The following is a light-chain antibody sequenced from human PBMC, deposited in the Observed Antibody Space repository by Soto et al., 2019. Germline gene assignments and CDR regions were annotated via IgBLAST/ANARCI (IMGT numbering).Light chain of an antibody. J-gene: IGKJ2*01. Sequence: EIVLTQSPGTLSLSPGERATLSCRASQSISSSYLAWYQQKPGQAPRLLIYGASNRATAIPDRFSGSGSGTDFTLTISRLEPEDFVVYYCQQYSTLPHTFGQGTKVDIK. V-gene: IGKV3-20*01. CDR2: GAS. CDR1: QSISSSY. CDR3: QQYSTLPHT.